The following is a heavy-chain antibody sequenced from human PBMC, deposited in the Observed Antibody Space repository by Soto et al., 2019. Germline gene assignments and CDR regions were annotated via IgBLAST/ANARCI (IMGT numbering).Heavy chain of an antibody. V-gene: IGHV4-30-2*06. Sequence: SETLSLTCTVSGGSMSYGGFSWSWIRQSPGKGLEWIGYISRLDNPYFHPSLKSRVTMSIDRSRNQFYLNLSSMTAADRAVYYCARGAGYDPFDYWGQGVLVTV. J-gene: IGHJ4*02. CDR2: ISRLDNP. CDR3: ARGAGYDPFDY. CDR1: GGSMSYGGFS. D-gene: IGHD5-12*01.